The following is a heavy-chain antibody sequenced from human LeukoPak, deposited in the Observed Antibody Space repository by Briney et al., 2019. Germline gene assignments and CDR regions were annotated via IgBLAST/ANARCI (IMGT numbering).Heavy chain of an antibody. CDR2: IYYSGST. D-gene: IGHD3-3*01. J-gene: IGHJ4*02. Sequence: SETLSLTCTVFDDSDSISRYHWNWIRQPPGKRLEWIGHIYYSGSTNYNPSLKSRVTISVDTSKNQFSLKLSSVTAADTAVYYCASRSSIWSGYQDTLYYFDSWGQGTLVTVSS. CDR3: ASRSSIWSGYQDTLYYFDS. CDR1: DDSDSISRYH. V-gene: IGHV4-61*01.